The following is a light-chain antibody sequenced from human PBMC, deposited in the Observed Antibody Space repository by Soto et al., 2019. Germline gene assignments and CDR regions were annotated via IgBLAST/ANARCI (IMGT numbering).Light chain of an antibody. V-gene: IGKV3-15*01. CDR1: QSVSSN. CDR3: QQYDNIPYT. Sequence: EIVMTQSPATLSVSPGERATLSCRASQSVSSNLAWYQQKPGQAPRLLIYGASTRATGIPARFSGSGSGTEFTLTISSLQSEDIATYYCQQYDNIPYTFGQGTKLEIK. J-gene: IGKJ2*01. CDR2: GAS.